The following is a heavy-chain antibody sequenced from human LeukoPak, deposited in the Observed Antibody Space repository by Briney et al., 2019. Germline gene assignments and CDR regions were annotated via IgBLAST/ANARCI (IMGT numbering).Heavy chain of an antibody. V-gene: IGHV1-2*06. Sequence: ASVKVSCKASGYTFTDYYIHWVRQAPGQGPEWLGRINPNSGGTDSAQKFQGRVTMTRDTSISTAYMELSRLRSDDTAVYYCARSYYDFWSGYYTGGAFDIWGQGTMVTVSS. D-gene: IGHD3-3*01. CDR1: GYTFTDYY. CDR2: INPNSGGT. J-gene: IGHJ3*02. CDR3: ARSYYDFWSGYYTGGAFDI.